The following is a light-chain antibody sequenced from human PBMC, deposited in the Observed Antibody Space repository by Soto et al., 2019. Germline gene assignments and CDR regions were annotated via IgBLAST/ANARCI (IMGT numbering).Light chain of an antibody. CDR3: LKYNTWPWT. V-gene: IGKV3-15*01. Sequence: EIVMAQSPAILSVSPGERATLSCRGSQSVSSSLAWYQHRPGQAPRLLIYGASTRAPGIPARFSGSGSGTEFTLTISSLQSEDLAVYYCLKYNTWPWTFGQGTKVELK. CDR2: GAS. J-gene: IGKJ1*01. CDR1: QSVSSS.